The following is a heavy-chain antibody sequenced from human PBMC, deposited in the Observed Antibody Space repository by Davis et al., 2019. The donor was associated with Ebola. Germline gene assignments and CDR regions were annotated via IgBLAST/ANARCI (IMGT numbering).Heavy chain of an antibody. J-gene: IGHJ4*02. CDR2: ISSDGSST. V-gene: IGHV3-74*01. Sequence: GESLKISCAASGFTFSSYWMHWVRQAPGKGLVWVSRISSDGSSTSYADSVKGRFTISRDNAKNSLYLQMNSLRDEDTAVYYCAKDRWELSYFDYWGQGTLVTVSS. CDR1: GFTFSSYW. CDR3: AKDRWELSYFDY. D-gene: IGHD1-26*01.